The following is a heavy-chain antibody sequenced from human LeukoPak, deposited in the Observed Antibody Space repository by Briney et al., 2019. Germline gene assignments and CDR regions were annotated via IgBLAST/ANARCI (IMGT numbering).Heavy chain of an antibody. J-gene: IGHJ4*02. Sequence: SETLSLTCTVSGGSISSYYWSWIRQPAGKGLEWIGYIYYSGSTNYNPSLKSRVTISVDTSKNQFSLKLSSVTAADTAVYYCARGPAAVFDYWGQGTLVTVSS. D-gene: IGHD2-2*01. CDR2: IYYSGST. CDR1: GGSISSYY. V-gene: IGHV4-59*01. CDR3: ARGPAAVFDY.